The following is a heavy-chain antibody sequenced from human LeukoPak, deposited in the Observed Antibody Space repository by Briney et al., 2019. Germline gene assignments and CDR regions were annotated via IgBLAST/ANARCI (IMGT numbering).Heavy chain of an antibody. D-gene: IGHD3-22*01. CDR3: ATREKEDYYDGSGYGAFDV. CDR2: ISGNGGST. V-gene: IGHV3-23*01. J-gene: IGHJ3*01. CDR1: RFTFSSCA. Sequence: GGSLRLSCAASRFTFSSCAMTWVRQAPGKGLEWVSAISGNGGSTYYADSVKGRFTISRDNSKNSLYLQMNSLRAEDTAVYYCATREKEDYYDGSGYGAFDVWGQGTMVTVSS.